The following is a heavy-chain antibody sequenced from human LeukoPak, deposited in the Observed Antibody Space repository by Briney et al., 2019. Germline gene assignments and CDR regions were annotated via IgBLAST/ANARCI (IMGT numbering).Heavy chain of an antibody. D-gene: IGHD1-26*01. CDR1: GGSFSSSSYY. CDR2: IYYSGST. J-gene: IGHJ4*02. Sequence: PSETLSLTCTVSGGSFSSSSYYWGWIRQPPGKGLEWIGSIYYSGSTYYNPSLRSRVTISVDTSKNQFSLKLSSVTAADTAVYYCASSSGSYFPFDYWGQGTLVTVSS. V-gene: IGHV4-39*07. CDR3: ASSSGSYFPFDY.